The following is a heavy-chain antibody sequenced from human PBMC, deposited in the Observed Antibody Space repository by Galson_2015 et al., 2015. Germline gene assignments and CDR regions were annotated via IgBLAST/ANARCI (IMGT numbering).Heavy chain of an antibody. D-gene: IGHD1-14*01. CDR3: ARDANRGGEFDY. Sequence: SLRLSCAASGSTFRNYWMVWVRQTPGKGLQWVAKIKDDGSQTFYVDSVKGRFTISRDNAENSLDLQMNSLRADDTAVYYCARDANRGGEFDYWGQGALVTVSS. CDR1: GSTFRNYW. V-gene: IGHV3-7*03. CDR2: IKDDGSQT. J-gene: IGHJ4*02.